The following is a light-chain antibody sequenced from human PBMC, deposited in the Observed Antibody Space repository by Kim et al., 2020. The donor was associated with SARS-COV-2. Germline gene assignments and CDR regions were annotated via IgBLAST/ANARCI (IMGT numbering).Light chain of an antibody. CDR1: RSNTPSRN. J-gene: IGLJ3*02. Sequence: GSRSNTPSRNKTWYHQQPGTDPKLLIYSNNKRPSGVPERFSGSNSGNTTALAISRLEAEDEADYYCEVWDDSRDGQVFGGGTQLTVL. CDR3: EVWDDSRDGQV. V-gene: IGLV1-44*01. CDR2: SNN.